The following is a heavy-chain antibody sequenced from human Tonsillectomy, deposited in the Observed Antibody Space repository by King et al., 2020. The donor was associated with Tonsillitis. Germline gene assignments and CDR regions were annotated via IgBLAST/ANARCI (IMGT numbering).Heavy chain of an antibody. J-gene: IGHJ4*02. CDR1: GHTFSSYG. D-gene: IGHD2-8*01. CDR2: ITIYNGNT. V-gene: IGHV1-18*01. CDR3: AAPHECTNGVCTGFDY. Sequence: VQLVESGTEVKKPGASVKVSCKASGHTFSSYGITWVRQAPGQGLEWMGWITIYNGNTKYAQKFQGRVTMTTDTPTRTAYMELKSLRSDDTAVYYCAAPHECTNGVCTGFDYWGQGTLVTVSS.